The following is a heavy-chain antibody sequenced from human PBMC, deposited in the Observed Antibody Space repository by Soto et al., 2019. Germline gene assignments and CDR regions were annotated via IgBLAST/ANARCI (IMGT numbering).Heavy chain of an antibody. CDR3: TSNAAAKVGTLSY. CDR2: IDGGKT. J-gene: IGHJ4*02. Sequence: GWSLRLSCAASGFTFNNARMSLVRQAPGKGLDWVGRIDGGKTDFAAPVEGRFTFSRDDSRNTLFLQMNSLKTEDTGVYYCTSNAAAKVGTLSYWGQGTLVTVSS. D-gene: IGHD1-26*01. CDR1: GFTFNNAR. V-gene: IGHV3-15*01.